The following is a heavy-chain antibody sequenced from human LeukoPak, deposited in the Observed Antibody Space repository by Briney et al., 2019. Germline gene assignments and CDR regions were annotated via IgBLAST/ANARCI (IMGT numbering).Heavy chain of an antibody. D-gene: IGHD3-10*01. Sequence: PGESLRLSCAASGFTFSSYSMNWVRQAPGKGLEWVSSISRNTIYIYYADSVRGRFTIPRDNAKNLLYLQMNSLRAEDTAVYYCVRRGDYWGQGTLVTVSS. CDR1: GFTFSSYS. V-gene: IGHV3-21*01. J-gene: IGHJ4*02. CDR2: ISRNTIYI. CDR3: VRRGDY.